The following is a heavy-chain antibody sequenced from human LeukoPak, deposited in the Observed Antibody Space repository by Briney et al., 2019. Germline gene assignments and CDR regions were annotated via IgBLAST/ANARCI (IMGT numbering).Heavy chain of an antibody. CDR2: IYHSGST. V-gene: IGHV4-4*02. CDR1: GGSISSSNW. CDR3: ARSRRRDGYNFGPYYFDY. J-gene: IGHJ4*02. Sequence: PSETLSLTCAVSGGSISSSNWWSWVRQPPGKGLEWIGEIYHSGSTNYNPSLKSRVTISVDKSKNQFSLKLSSVTAADTAVYYCARSRRRDGYNFGPYYFDYWGQGTLVTVSS. D-gene: IGHD5-24*01.